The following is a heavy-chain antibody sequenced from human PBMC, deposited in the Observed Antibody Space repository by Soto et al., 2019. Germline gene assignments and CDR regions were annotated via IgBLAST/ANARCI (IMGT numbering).Heavy chain of an antibody. CDR2: IIPISSTT. D-gene: IGHD7-27*01. CDR3: TKKLGIDPFGSYGLDV. J-gene: IGHJ6*02. V-gene: IGHV1-69*01. CDR1: GGNFITFA. Sequence: QVELVQSGAEVKKPGSSVKVSCKASGGNFITFAISWVRQAPGQGLEWMGEIIPISSTTKSAHKFQDRVTMSADGSSSTVHMELRSLKSADTAIYFCTKKLGIDPFGSYGLDVWGQGTTVTVSS.